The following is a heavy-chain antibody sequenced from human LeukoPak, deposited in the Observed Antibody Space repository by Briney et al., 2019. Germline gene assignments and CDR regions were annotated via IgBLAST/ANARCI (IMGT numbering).Heavy chain of an antibody. CDR2: INHSGST. CDR1: GGSFSGYY. CDR3: ARDPPTYYYDSSGYYAANAFDI. Sequence: PSETLSLTCAVYGGSFSGYYWSWIRQPPGKGLEWIGEINHSGSTNYNPSLKSRVTISVDTSKNQFSLKLSSVTAADTAVYYCARDPPTYYYDSSGYYAANAFDIWGQGTMVTVSS. J-gene: IGHJ3*02. D-gene: IGHD3-22*01. V-gene: IGHV4-34*01.